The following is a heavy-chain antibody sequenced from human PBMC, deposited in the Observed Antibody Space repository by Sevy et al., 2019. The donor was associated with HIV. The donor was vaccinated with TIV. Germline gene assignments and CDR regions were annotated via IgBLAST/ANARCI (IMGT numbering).Heavy chain of an antibody. Sequence: GGSLRLSCAASTFTFSSYWMTWVRQAPGKGLEGVANIKQDGSEKYYVDSVKGRFTISRDNAKNSLYLQMNSLRGEDTAVYYCARDPHSGYVDYWGQGTLVTVSS. V-gene: IGHV3-7*01. CDR1: TFTFSSYW. D-gene: IGHD1-26*01. CDR3: ARDPHSGYVDY. CDR2: IKQDGSEK. J-gene: IGHJ4*02.